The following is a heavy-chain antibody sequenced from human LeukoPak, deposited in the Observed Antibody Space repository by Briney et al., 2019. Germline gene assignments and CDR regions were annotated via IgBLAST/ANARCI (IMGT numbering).Heavy chain of an antibody. V-gene: IGHV3-30*02. CDR3: ARVWIAVAGRSLDY. Sequence: GGSLRLSCAASGFTFSSYGMHWVRQAPGKGLEWVAFIRYDGSNKYYADSVKGRFTISRDNSKNTLYLQMNSLRAEDTAVYYCARVWIAVAGRSLDYWGQGTLVTVSS. CDR1: GFTFSSYG. D-gene: IGHD6-19*01. CDR2: IRYDGSNK. J-gene: IGHJ4*02.